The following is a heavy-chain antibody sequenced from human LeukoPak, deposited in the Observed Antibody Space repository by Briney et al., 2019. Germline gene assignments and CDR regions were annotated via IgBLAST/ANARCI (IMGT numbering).Heavy chain of an antibody. D-gene: IGHD1-26*01. V-gene: IGHV3-21*01. CDR3: ARGSIVGATTDLDY. CDR1: GFTFSSYS. CDR2: ISTSSSYI. J-gene: IGHJ4*02. Sequence: GGSLRLSCAASGFTFSSYSMNWVRRAPGKGLEWVSSISTSSSYIYYADSVKGRFTLSRDNAKNSLYLQMNSLRAEDTAVYYCARGSIVGATTDLDYWGQGTLVTVSS.